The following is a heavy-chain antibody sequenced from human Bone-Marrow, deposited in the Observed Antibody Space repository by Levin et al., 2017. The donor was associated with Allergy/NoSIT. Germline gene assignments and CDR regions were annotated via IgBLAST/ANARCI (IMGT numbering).Heavy chain of an antibody. CDR3: AKDRRIVVVPAAPPYNWFDP. CDR2: ISGGGGSST. V-gene: IGHV3-23*01. J-gene: IGHJ5*02. D-gene: IGHD2-2*01. CDR1: GFTFSSYA. Sequence: GGSLRLSCTASGFTFSSYAMTWVRQAPGKGLEWVSAISGGGGSSTYYAGSVKGRFTISRDNSKNTLYLQMNSLRAEDTAVYYCAKDRRIVVVPAAPPYNWFDPWGQGTLVTVSS.